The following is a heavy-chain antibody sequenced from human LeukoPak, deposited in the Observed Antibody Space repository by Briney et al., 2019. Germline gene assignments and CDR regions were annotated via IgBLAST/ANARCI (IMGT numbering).Heavy chain of an antibody. V-gene: IGHV4-59*08. CDR3: ARDPYGSNWFDP. J-gene: IGHJ5*02. Sequence: PSETLSLTCTVSGGSITSYYWSWIRQPPGKGLEWIGYISESGSTNSNPFLKSRVTISVDTSKNQFSLKLSSVTAADTAVYYCARDPYGSNWFDPWGQGTLVTVSS. CDR1: GGSITSYY. D-gene: IGHD3-10*01. CDR2: ISESGST.